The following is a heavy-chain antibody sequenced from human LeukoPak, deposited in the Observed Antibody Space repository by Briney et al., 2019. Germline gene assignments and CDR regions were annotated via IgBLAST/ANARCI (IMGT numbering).Heavy chain of an antibody. CDR1: GFAFSSYA. CDR2: ISGSGGNT. Sequence: GGSLRLSCAASGFAFSSYAMSWVRQAPGKGLEWVSLISGSGGNTYYADSVKGRFTISRDNSNNTLYLQMNSLRAEDTAVYYCAKENEGYYYYGMDVWGQGTTVTVSS. V-gene: IGHV3-23*01. CDR3: AKENEGYYYYGMDV. J-gene: IGHJ6*02.